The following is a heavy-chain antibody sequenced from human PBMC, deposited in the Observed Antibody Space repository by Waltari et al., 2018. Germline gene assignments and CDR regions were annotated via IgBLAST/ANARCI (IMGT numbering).Heavy chain of an antibody. V-gene: IGHV3-21*01. D-gene: IGHD3-3*01. Sequence: EVQLVESGGGLVKPGGSLRLSCAASGFTFSSYSMNWVRQAPGKGLEWVSSISSSSSYIYYADAGKGRFTISRDNAKNSLYLQMNSLRAEDTAVYYCARETYYDFWSGYTYYYYGMDVWGQGTTVTVSS. CDR3: ARETYYDFWSGYTYYYYGMDV. CDR1: GFTFSSYS. CDR2: ISSSSSYI. J-gene: IGHJ6*02.